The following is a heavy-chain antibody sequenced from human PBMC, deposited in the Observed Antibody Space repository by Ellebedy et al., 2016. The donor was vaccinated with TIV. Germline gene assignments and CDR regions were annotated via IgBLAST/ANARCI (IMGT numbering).Heavy chain of an antibody. CDR2: IKYDGSEP. D-gene: IGHD6-19*01. CDR3: TRDPYISGWSLSNWFDP. CDR1: GFTFSSFW. Sequence: GESLKISCAASGFTFSSFWMTWVRQAPGNGLGWVAHIKYDGSEPYYADSVKGRFTISRDNAKNSLSLQMKSLRAEETAVYYCTRDPYISGWSLSNWFDPWGQGTLVTVSS. V-gene: IGHV3-7*03. J-gene: IGHJ5*02.